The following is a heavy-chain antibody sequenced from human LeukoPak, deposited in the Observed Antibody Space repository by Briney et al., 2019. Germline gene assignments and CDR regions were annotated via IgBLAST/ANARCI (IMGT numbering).Heavy chain of an antibody. CDR3: AGFDYDYVWGSRNWFDP. D-gene: IGHD3-16*01. J-gene: IGHJ5*02. V-gene: IGHV4-59*01. CDR1: GGSISSYY. Sequence: SETLSLTCTVSGGSISSYYWSWIRQPPGKGLEWIGYIYYSGSTNYNPSLKSRVTISVDTSKNQFSLKLSSVTAADTAVYYCAGFDYDYVWGSRNWFDPWGQGTLVTVSS. CDR2: IYYSGST.